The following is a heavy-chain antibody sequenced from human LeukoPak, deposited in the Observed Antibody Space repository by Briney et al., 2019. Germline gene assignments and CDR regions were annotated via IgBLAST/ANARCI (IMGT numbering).Heavy chain of an antibody. D-gene: IGHD3-3*01. Sequence: GGSLTLSCVASGFTFSRYVMTWVRQAPGKGLEWVSTITGSASTTYYADSVKGRFTISRDNSKNTLSLQLNSLRAVDTAVCYCARARLWSGHLYSYDMDVWGRGTTVTVSS. CDR1: GFTFSRYV. V-gene: IGHV3-23*01. CDR2: ITGSASTT. J-gene: IGHJ6*04. CDR3: ARARLWSGHLYSYDMDV.